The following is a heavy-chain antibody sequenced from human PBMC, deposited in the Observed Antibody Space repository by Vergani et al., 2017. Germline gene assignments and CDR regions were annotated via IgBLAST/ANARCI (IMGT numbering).Heavy chain of an antibody. CDR1: GFTFSACP. D-gene: IGHD6-6*01. J-gene: IGHJ4*02. Sequence: EVQLLQSGGGVIQPGGSVRLSCAASGFTFSACPMTWVRQAPGKGLEWVSAISARYPSTYYADSVKGRFTISRDNSKNMLYLQMNSLRAEDTAVYYCARAGGIAARQGVDYWGQGTLVTVSS. CDR2: ISARYPST. V-gene: IGHV3-23*01. CDR3: ARAGGIAARQGVDY.